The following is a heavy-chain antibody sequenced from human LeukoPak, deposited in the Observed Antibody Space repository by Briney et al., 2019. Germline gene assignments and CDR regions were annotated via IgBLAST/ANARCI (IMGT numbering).Heavy chain of an antibody. D-gene: IGHD1-26*01. CDR2: IYPGASDA. Sequence: GGSLKISCKASGYSFTNYWIGWVRQMPGEGLEWMGIIYPGASDARYSPSFQGQVTISADQSISTAYLQWSSLKASDTAMFYCARRTYYDFWYFDVWGRGTLVTVSS. J-gene: IGHJ2*01. CDR3: ARRTYYDFWYFDV. CDR1: GYSFTNYW. V-gene: IGHV5-51*01.